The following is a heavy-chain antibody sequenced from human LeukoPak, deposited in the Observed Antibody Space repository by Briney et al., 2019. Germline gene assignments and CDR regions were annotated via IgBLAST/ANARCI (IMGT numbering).Heavy chain of an antibody. Sequence: SETLSLICTVSGGSISSYYWSWIRQPPGKGLEWIGYIYYSGSTNYNPSLKSRVTISVDTSKNQFSLKLSSVTAADTAVYYCARGARYFDYWGQGTLVTVSS. J-gene: IGHJ4*02. CDR3: ARGARYFDY. CDR1: GGSISSYY. V-gene: IGHV4-59*01. D-gene: IGHD5-12*01. CDR2: IYYSGST.